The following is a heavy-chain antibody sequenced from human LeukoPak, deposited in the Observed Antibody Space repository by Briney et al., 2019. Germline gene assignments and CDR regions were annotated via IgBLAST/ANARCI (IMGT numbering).Heavy chain of an antibody. CDR3: SRDRYYDFWSGQDWFDP. J-gene: IGHJ5*02. CDR2: ISGDGTP. V-gene: IGHV4-4*07. Sequence: SETLSLTCTLSGGSFRSFWWSWIRQPAEKGLEWIGRISGDGTPNYNPSLKTRVTLSLDTSKNQFSLNLKPVTAPDPARYYWSRDRYYDFWSGQDWFDPWGQGNLVTVSS. CDR1: GGSFRSFW. D-gene: IGHD3-3*01.